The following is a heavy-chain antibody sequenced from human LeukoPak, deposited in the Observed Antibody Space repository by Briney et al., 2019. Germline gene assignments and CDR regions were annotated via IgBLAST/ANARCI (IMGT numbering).Heavy chain of an antibody. V-gene: IGHV4-59*12. D-gene: IGHD2-21*02. CDR1: GGSISSYY. CDR3: ARAIVVVTAIPPHGAFDI. J-gene: IGHJ3*02. CDR2: IYYSGST. Sequence: SETLSLTCTVSGGSISSYYWSWIRQPPGKGLEWIGYIYYSGSTYYNPSLKSRVTISVDRSKNQFSLKLSSVTAADTAVYYCARAIVVVTAIPPHGAFDIWGQGTMVTVSS.